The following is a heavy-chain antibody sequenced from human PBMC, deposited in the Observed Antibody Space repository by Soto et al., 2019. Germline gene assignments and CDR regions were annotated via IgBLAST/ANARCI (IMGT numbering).Heavy chain of an antibody. D-gene: IGHD6-13*01. V-gene: IGHV2-5*02. CDR2: IYWDDDK. CDR1: GFSLSTSGVG. Sequence: QITLKESGPTLVKPTQTLTLTCTFSGFSLSTSGVGVGWIRQPPGKALEWLALIYWDDDKRYSPSLKTRLTITKDTSKNHVVLTMTNMDPVDTATYYCTHSEYSSSWYGVLVDYWGQGTLVTVSS. CDR3: THSEYSSSWYGVLVDY. J-gene: IGHJ4*02.